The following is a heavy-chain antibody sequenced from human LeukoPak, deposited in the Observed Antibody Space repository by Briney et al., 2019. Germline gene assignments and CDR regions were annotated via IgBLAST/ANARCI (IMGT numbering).Heavy chain of an antibody. J-gene: IGHJ4*02. V-gene: IGHV3-23*01. D-gene: IGHD3-10*01. CDR1: GFTFSSYA. CDR2: ISGSGGST. Sequence: GGSLRLSCAASGFTFSSYAMSWVRQAPGKGLEWVSGISGSGGSTYYADSVKGRFTISRDNSKNTLYLQMNSLRAEDTAVYYCAKDTYYGSGSYSPFDYWGQGTLVTVSS. CDR3: AKDTYYGSGSYSPFDY.